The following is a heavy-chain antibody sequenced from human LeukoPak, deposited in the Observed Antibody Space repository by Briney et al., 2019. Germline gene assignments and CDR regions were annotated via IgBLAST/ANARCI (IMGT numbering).Heavy chain of an antibody. J-gene: IGHJ2*01. Sequence: ASVKVSCKFSGYTFTSYDINWVRQAPGQGREGRGGMNPNRGNTGYAQKFQGRVTMTSATSIPTAYMDLSSLTSEDTAVYYCARGRVGATSHSNWFFDLWAVAPRSLSPQ. CDR1: GYTFTSYD. CDR2: MNPNRGNT. D-gene: IGHD1-26*01. CDR3: ARGRVGATSHSNWFFDL. V-gene: IGHV1-8*01.